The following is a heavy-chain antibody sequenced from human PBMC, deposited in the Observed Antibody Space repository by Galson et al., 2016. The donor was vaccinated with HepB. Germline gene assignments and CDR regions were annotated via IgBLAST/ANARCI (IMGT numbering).Heavy chain of an antibody. J-gene: IGHJ4*02. CDR1: GDSIRSYY. D-gene: IGHD3-22*01. CDR3: ARATIGSYYYFDY. CDR2: IHNIGST. Sequence: SETLSLTCTVSGDSIRSYYWSWIRQPAGKGLEWIGRIHNIGSTDHNPSLKTRVTMSVDTSKNQFSLKLSSVTAADTAVYYCARATIGSYYYFDYWGQGALVTVSS. V-gene: IGHV4-4*07.